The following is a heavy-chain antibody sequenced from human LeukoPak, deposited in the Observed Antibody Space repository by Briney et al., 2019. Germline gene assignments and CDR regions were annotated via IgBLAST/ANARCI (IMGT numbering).Heavy chain of an antibody. Sequence: PSQTLSLTCTVSGDSISSGGYYWSWIRQHPGKGLEWIGYIYYSGSTYYNPSLKSRVTISVDTSKNQFSLKLSSVTAADTAVYYCARSRSLWFGELLLGGFDYWGQGTLVTVSS. CDR1: GDSISSGGYY. CDR3: ARSRSLWFGELLLGGFDY. V-gene: IGHV4-31*03. D-gene: IGHD3-10*01. CDR2: IYYSGST. J-gene: IGHJ4*02.